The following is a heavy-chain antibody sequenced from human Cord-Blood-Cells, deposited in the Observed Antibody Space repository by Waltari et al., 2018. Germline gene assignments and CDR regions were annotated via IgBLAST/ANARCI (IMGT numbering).Heavy chain of an antibody. CDR3: ARDGSENCSGGSCYSHNWFDP. D-gene: IGHD2-15*01. V-gene: IGHV1-2*02. J-gene: IGHJ5*02. CDR2: INPNSGGT. CDR1: GYTFTGYH. Sequence: LVQPGAAVQVSCKASGYTFTGYHMHWVRQALGKGLARMGWINPNSGGTSYAQKFQGRVTMTRDTSISTAYMELSRLRSDDTAVYYCARDGSENCSGGSCYSHNWFDPWGQGTLVTVSS.